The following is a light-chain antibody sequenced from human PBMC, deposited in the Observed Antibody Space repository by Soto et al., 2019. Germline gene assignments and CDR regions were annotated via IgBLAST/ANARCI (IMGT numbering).Light chain of an antibody. J-gene: IGLJ1*01. CDR3: SSYTSSSTRVV. CDR2: DVS. V-gene: IGLV2-14*01. Sequence: QSVLTQPASVSGSPGQSITISCTGTSNDVGGYNYVSWYQQHPGKAPKLMIYDVSNRPSGVSNRFSGSKSGNTASLTIPGLRAEDEADYYCSSYTSSSTRVVFGTGTKVTVL. CDR1: SNDVGGYNY.